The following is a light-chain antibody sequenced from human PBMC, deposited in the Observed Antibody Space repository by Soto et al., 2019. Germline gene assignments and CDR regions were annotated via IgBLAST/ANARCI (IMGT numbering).Light chain of an antibody. J-gene: IGLJ2*01. CDR1: SSDLGGYNY. CDR3: SSYTSSSTLV. V-gene: IGLV2-14*01. CDR2: EVS. Sequence: QSALTQPASVSGSPGQSITISCTGTSSDLGGYNYVSWYQQHPGKAPKVMIYEVSNRPSGVSNRLSGSKSGNTASLTISGLQAEDEADYYCSSYTSSSTLVFGGGTKLTVL.